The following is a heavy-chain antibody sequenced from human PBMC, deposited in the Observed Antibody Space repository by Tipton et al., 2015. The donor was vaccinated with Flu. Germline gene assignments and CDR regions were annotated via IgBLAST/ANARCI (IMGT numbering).Heavy chain of an antibody. J-gene: IGHJ5*02. CDR3: ARVDVEEVTAMGFDP. CDR2: IYYSGST. CDR1: GDSIGSGSYF. V-gene: IGHV4-39*07. Sequence: TLSLTCTVSGDSIGSGSYFWAWIRQPAGKGLEWIGSIYYSGSTYYNPSLKTRATISVDTSKNQFSLRLSSVTAADTAVYYCARVDVEEVTAMGFDPWGQGTLVTVSS. D-gene: IGHD5-18*01.